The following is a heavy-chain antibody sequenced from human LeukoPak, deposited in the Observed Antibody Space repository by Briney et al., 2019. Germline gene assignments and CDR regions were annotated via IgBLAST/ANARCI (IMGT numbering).Heavy chain of an antibody. CDR1: GYTFSSYD. V-gene: IGHV1-8*01. Sequence: ASVKVSCKTSGYTFSSYDINWVRQAAGQGLEWMGWMNPNSGNTGYAQKFQGRVIMTRNTSTSTAYMELSSLRSEDTAVYFCARSPLLGTVVTDYWGQGTLVTVSS. J-gene: IGHJ4*02. D-gene: IGHD2-15*01. CDR3: ARSPLLGTVVTDY. CDR2: MNPNSGNT.